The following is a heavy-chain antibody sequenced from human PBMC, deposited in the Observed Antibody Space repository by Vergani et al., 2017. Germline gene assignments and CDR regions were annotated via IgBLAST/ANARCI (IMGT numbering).Heavy chain of an antibody. CDR3: ARDAGGILDY. D-gene: IGHD3-16*01. CDR2: ISSSSSTI. Sequence: EVQLLESGGGLAQPGGSLRLSCAASGFTFSSYSMNWVRQAPGKGLEWVSYISSSSSTIYYADSVKGRFTISRDNAKNSLYLQMNSLRAEDTAVYYCARDAGGILDYWGQGTLVTVSS. V-gene: IGHV3-48*01. CDR1: GFTFSSYS. J-gene: IGHJ4*02.